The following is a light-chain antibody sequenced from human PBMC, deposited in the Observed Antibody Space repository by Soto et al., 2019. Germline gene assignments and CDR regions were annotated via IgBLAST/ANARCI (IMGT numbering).Light chain of an antibody. V-gene: IGKV3-20*01. J-gene: IGKJ3*01. CDR3: QHYADSTPVFT. Sequence: DIVLTQSPGTLSLSPGDRATLSCRTSRFVSNYYVAWYQQRPGQAPRLLIYAASSRATDIPDRFSGSGSGTDFTLTISSLKPEDFAVYYYQHYADSTPVFTFGPGTKVEI. CDR1: RFVSNYY. CDR2: AAS.